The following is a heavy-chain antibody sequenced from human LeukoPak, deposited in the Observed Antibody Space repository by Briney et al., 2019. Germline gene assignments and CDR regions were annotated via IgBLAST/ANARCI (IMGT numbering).Heavy chain of an antibody. D-gene: IGHD6-13*01. Sequence: PSETLSHTCALYGGSFSGYYWSWIRQPPGKGLKWIGEINHSGSTNYNPSLKSRVIISVDTSKNQFSLKLSSVTAADTAVYYCAKGGGGVAAAGIDYWGQGTLVTVSS. CDR1: GGSFSGYY. CDR3: AKGGGGVAAAGIDY. CDR2: INHSGST. J-gene: IGHJ4*02. V-gene: IGHV4-34*01.